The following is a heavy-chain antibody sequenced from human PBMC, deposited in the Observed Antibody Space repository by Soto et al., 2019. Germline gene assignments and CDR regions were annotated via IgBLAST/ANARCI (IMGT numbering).Heavy chain of an antibody. Sequence: QVQLVQSGAEVKKPGASVKVSCKASGYTFTRSGISWVRQAPGQGPEWMGWISSYNGDTNYAQTFQGRVTMTTDTSTSTAYMELRSLRSDDTAVYYCAREGVAPYYYSGMDVWGQGTRSPSP. CDR3: AREGVAPYYYSGMDV. J-gene: IGHJ6*02. CDR1: GYTFTRSG. D-gene: IGHD5-12*01. V-gene: IGHV1-18*01. CDR2: ISSYNGDT.